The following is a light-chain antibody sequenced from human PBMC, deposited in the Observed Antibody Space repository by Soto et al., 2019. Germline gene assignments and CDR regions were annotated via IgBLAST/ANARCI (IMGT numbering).Light chain of an antibody. Sequence: DIEMTQSPSSVSASVGDRVTITCRESQGIGGHLAWFQQNPGNVPKLRIYAGSTLQSGVPTRFSGSGSGTDFTITISTPQPEDVATYYSQKYNSAPHTCGGGTKVDIK. CDR1: QGIGGH. CDR3: QKYNSAPHT. J-gene: IGKJ4*01. V-gene: IGKV1-27*01. CDR2: AGS.